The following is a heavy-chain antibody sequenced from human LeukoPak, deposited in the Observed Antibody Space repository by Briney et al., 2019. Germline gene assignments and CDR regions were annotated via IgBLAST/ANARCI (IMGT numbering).Heavy chain of an antibody. CDR3: AGGGYTYGLY. J-gene: IGHJ4*02. CDR2: INRDGSST. Sequence: PGGFLRLSCAVSGFTFSSYWMHWVRQAPGKGLVWVSRINRDGSSTSYADSVKRRFTISRDNTKNTLHLQMNSLRAEDTAVYYCAGGGYTYGLYWGQGDLVTVSS. D-gene: IGHD5-18*01. CDR1: GFTFSSYW. V-gene: IGHV3-74*01.